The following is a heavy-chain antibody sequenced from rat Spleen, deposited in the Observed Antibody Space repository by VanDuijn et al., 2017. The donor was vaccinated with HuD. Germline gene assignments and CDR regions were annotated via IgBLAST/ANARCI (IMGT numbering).Heavy chain of an antibody. J-gene: IGHJ3*01. V-gene: IGHV5-7*01. CDR3: ARHGYTTDYLNWFAY. D-gene: IGHD1-6*01. CDR2: FSYDGRTT. Sequence: EVQLVESGGGLVQPGRSLKLSCAASGFTFSDYNMAWVRQAPKKGLEWVATFSYDGRTTYYRDSVKGRFTISRDNAKSTLYLQMDSLRSEDTATYYCARHGYTTDYLNWFAYWGQGTLVTVSS. CDR1: GFTFSDYN.